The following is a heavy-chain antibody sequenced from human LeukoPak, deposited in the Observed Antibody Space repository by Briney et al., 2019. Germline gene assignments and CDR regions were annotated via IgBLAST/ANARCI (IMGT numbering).Heavy chain of an antibody. CDR2: IRYDGSNK. D-gene: IGHD4-17*01. V-gene: IGHV3-30*02. CDR1: GFTFSSYG. Sequence: GGSLRLSCATSGFTFSSYGMHWVRQAPGKGLEWVAFIRYDGSNKYYADSVKGRFTISRDNSKNTLYLQMNSLRAEDTAVYYCAKVLYGDYPGIPRGWGQGTPVTVSS. CDR3: AKVLYGDYPGIPRG. J-gene: IGHJ4*02.